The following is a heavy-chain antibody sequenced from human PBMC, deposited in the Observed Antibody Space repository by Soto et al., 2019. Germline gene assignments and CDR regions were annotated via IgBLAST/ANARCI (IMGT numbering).Heavy chain of an antibody. CDR3: ASLRLVRDTTGVDYYGMDV. J-gene: IGHJ6*02. Sequence: ASVKVSCKASGYTFTSYGISWVRQAPGQGLEWMGWINAGNGNTKYSQKFQGRVTITRDTSASTAYMELSSLRSEDTAVYYCASLRLVRDTTGVDYYGMDVWGQGTTVTVSS. CDR2: INAGNGNT. V-gene: IGHV1-3*01. D-gene: IGHD6-6*01. CDR1: GYTFTSYG.